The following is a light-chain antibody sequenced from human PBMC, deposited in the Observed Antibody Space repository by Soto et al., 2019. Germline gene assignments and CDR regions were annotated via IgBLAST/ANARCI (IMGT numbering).Light chain of an antibody. CDR1: QSVGNN. CDR2: GAS. V-gene: IGKV3-15*01. J-gene: IGKJ4*01. Sequence: EIVMTQSPATLSVSPGERATLSCRASQSVGNNLAWYRQKSGQAPRLLIYGASTRATGIPARFSGSGSGTEFTLTIDSLQSDDFAVYLCQQYRNWPLTFGGGTKVVIK. CDR3: QQYRNWPLT.